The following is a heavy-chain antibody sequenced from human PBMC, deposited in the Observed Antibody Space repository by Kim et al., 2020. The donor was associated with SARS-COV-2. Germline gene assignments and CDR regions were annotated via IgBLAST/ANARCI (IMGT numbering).Heavy chain of an antibody. CDR3: ARGPLGGV. Sequence: GGSLRLSCAASGFTFSDYYMGWIRQAPGKGLEWVSYITSSGNTTYYADSLKGRFTVSRDNAKNLLYLQMNSLRVEDTAVYYCARGPLGGVWGQGTLGTVSS. CDR2: ITSSGNTT. D-gene: IGHD3-3*01. CDR1: GFTFSDYY. V-gene: IGHV3-11*01. J-gene: IGHJ4*02.